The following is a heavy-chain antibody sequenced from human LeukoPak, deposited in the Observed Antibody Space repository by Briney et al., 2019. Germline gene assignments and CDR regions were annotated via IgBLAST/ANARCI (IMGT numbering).Heavy chain of an antibody. J-gene: IGHJ5*02. CDR3: ATTHGSGDFNWFDP. D-gene: IGHD4-17*01. CDR1: GGSFSGYY. CDR2: INHSGST. Sequence: PSETLSLTCAVYGGSFSGYYWSWIRQPPGKGLEWIGEINHSGSTNYNPSLKSRVTISVDTSKNQFSLKLSSVTAADTAVYYCATTHGSGDFNWFDPWGQGTLVTVSS. V-gene: IGHV4-34*01.